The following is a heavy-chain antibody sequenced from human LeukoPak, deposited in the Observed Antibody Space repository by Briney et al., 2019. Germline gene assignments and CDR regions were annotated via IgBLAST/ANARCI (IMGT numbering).Heavy chain of an antibody. V-gene: IGHV3-21*01. CDR2: ISSSSSYI. Sequence: GRSLRLSCAASGFTFSSYSMNWVRQAPGKGLEWVSSISSSSSYIYYADSVKGRFTISRDNAKNSLYLQMNSLRAEDTAVYYCARGYGSGSYDYYYYGMDVWGQGTTVTVSS. J-gene: IGHJ6*02. CDR3: ARGYGSGSYDYYYYGMDV. CDR1: GFTFSSYS. D-gene: IGHD3-10*01.